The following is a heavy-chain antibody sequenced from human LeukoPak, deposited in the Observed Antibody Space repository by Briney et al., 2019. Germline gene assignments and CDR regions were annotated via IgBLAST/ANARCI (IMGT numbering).Heavy chain of an antibody. D-gene: IGHD5-24*01. V-gene: IGHV1-69*01. Sequence: SVKVSCKASGGTFSSYAVSWVRQAPGQGLEWMGGIIPIFGTANYAQKFQGRVTITADESTSTAYMELSSLRSEDTAVYYCAAQVRDGYNYYPFDYWGQGTLVTVSS. CDR1: GGTFSSYA. J-gene: IGHJ4*02. CDR3: AAQVRDGYNYYPFDY. CDR2: IIPIFGTA.